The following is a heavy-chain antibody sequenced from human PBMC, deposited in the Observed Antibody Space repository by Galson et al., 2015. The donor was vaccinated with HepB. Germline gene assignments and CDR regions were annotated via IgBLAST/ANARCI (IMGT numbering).Heavy chain of an antibody. Sequence: SLRLSCAASGFTFSSYAMHWVRQAPGKGLEWVAVISYHGSDKYYADSVRDRFTISRDNSKHTLYLQMNTLRSEDTSVCYCAKVGDFWSDSSPRNAFDIWGQGTLVTVST. CDR3: AKVGDFWSDSSPRNAFDI. CDR1: GFTFSSYA. D-gene: IGHD3-3*01. CDR2: ISYHGSDK. J-gene: IGHJ3*02. V-gene: IGHV3-30-3*01.